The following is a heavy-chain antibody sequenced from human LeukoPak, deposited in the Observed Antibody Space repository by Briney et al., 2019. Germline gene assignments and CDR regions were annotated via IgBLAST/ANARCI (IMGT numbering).Heavy chain of an antibody. CDR3: ASLGYCSGGSCYTTIFDY. V-gene: IGHV4-39*01. CDR2: IYYTGST. D-gene: IGHD2-15*01. Sequence: PSETLSLTCTVSGGSISSSGYYWGWIRQPPGKGLEWIGSIYYTGSTYYNPSLKSRVTMSVDTSKYQFSLKLSSVTAADTAVYYCASLGYCSGGSCYTTIFDYWGQGTLVTVSS. J-gene: IGHJ4*02. CDR1: GGSISSSGYY.